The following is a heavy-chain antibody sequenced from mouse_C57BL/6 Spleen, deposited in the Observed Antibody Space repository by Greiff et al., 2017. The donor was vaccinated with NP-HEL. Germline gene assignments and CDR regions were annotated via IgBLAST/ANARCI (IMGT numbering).Heavy chain of an antibody. CDR3: ARDFRFDY. Sequence: EVQLQQSGPELVKPGASVKISCKASGYSFTGYYMNWVKQSPEKSLEWIGEINPSTGGTTYNQKFKAEATLTVDKSSSTAYMQLKSLTSEDSAVYYCARDFRFDYWGQGTTLTVSS. CDR2: INPSTGGT. J-gene: IGHJ2*01. CDR1: GYSFTGYY. V-gene: IGHV1-42*01.